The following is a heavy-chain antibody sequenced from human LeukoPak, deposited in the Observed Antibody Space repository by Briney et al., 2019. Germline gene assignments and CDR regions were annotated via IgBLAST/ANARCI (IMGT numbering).Heavy chain of an antibody. J-gene: IGHJ4*02. Sequence: SETLSLTCTVSGGSISSSSYYWGWIRQPPGKGLEWIGSIYYSGSTYYNPSLKSRVTISVDTSKNQFSLKLSSVTAADTAVYYCARAPEDWWLDYWGQGTLVTVSS. CDR3: ARAPEDWWLDY. CDR2: IYYSGST. CDR1: GGSISSSSYY. V-gene: IGHV4-39*07. D-gene: IGHD2-8*02.